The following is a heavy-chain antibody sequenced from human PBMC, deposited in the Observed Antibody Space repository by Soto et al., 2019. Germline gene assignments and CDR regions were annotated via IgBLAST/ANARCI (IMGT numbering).Heavy chain of an antibody. V-gene: IGHV3-53*01. CDR3: ARGLYDSGSLYFDF. D-gene: IGHD3-10*01. J-gene: IGHJ4*02. CDR2: LYSGGTT. Sequence: EVQLVESGGGLIQPGGSLRLSCAASGFNFIRKYMIWVRHAPGKGLEWVSILYSGGTTYYADSVKGRFTISRDTSENTLYLQMNSLRAEDTAVYYCARGLYDSGSLYFDFWGQGTLVTVSS. CDR1: GFNFIRKY.